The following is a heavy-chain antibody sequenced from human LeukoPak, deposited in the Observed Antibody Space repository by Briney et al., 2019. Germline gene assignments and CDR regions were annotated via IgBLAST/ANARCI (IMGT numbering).Heavy chain of an antibody. D-gene: IGHD3-10*01. Sequence: GESLKISCKGSGYSFTNYWIAWVRQMPGKGLEWMGIIYPGDSDIRYSPSFQGQVTISADKSISTAYLQWSSLKASDAAMYYCARRGGLYGSGSYRFDPWGQGTLVTVSS. V-gene: IGHV5-51*01. J-gene: IGHJ5*02. CDR2: IYPGDSDI. CDR1: GYSFTNYW. CDR3: ARRGGLYGSGSYRFDP.